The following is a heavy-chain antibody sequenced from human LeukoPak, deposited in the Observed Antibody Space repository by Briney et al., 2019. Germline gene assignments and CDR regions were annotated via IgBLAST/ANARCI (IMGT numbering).Heavy chain of an antibody. V-gene: IGHV4-61*02. D-gene: IGHD3-22*01. CDR3: ARDSYYYDSSGYYYLDN. CDR1: GDSISSGSYY. Sequence: SQTLSLTCTVSGDSISSGSYYWSWIRQPAGEELEWIGRIYTSGSTNYNPSLKSRVTISVDTSKNQFSLKLSSVTAADTAVYYCARDSYYYDSSGYYYLDNWGQGTLVTVSS. CDR2: IYTSGST. J-gene: IGHJ4*02.